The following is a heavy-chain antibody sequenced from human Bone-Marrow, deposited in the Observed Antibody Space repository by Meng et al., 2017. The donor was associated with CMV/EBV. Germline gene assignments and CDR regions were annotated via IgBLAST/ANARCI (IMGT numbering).Heavy chain of an antibody. Sequence: ASVKVSCKASGYTFTTYGISWVRQAPGQGLEWVGWVSVYNGNTEYAQKLQGRVTMTTDTSTTTAYMELRGLRSDDTAVYYCARGLLLYASLWGQGTPVTVSS. D-gene: IGHD2-2*02. V-gene: IGHV1-18*01. J-gene: IGHJ4*02. CDR1: GYTFTTYG. CDR2: VSVYNGNT. CDR3: ARGLLLYASL.